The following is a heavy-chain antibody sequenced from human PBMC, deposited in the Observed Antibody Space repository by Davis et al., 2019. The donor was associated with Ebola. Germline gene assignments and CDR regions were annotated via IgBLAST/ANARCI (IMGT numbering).Heavy chain of an antibody. CDR3: ARGRETPWEYCGGDCYPGAFDI. CDR2: ISAYNGNT. J-gene: IGHJ3*02. Sequence: ASVKVSCKASGYTFTSYGISWVRQAPGQGLEWMGWISAYNGNTNYAQKLQGRVTMTTDTSTSTAYMELRSLRSDDTAVYYCARGRETPWEYCGGDCYPGAFDIWGQGTMVTVSS. D-gene: IGHD2-21*02. V-gene: IGHV1-18*01. CDR1: GYTFTSYG.